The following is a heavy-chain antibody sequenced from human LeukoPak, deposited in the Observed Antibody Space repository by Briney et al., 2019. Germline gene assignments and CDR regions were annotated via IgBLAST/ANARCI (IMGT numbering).Heavy chain of an antibody. CDR1: GFTFSSYA. D-gene: IGHD5-12*01. CDR3: ASNSGYEKGY. CDR2: ITYDGSEK. V-gene: IGHV3-30*03. Sequence: GGSLRLSCAASGFTFSSYAMSWVRQAPGKGLEWVAVITYDGSEKYYAESVKGRFTISRDNSKDTLYLQMNSLRAEDTAVYYCASNSGYEKGYWGQGTLATVSS. J-gene: IGHJ4*02.